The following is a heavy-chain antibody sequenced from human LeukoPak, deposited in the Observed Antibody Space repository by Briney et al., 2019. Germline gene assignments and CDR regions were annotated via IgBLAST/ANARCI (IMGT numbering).Heavy chain of an antibody. CDR2: IYPGDSDT. D-gene: IGHD6-13*01. Sequence: GESLKISCEGSGYSFTIYWIGWVRQMPGKGLEWMGIIYPGDSDTRYSPSFQGQVTISADKSISTAYLQWSSLKASDTAMYYCARHGDIAAATFEYWGQGNLVTVSS. V-gene: IGHV5-51*01. CDR3: ARHGDIAAATFEY. CDR1: GYSFTIYW. J-gene: IGHJ4*02.